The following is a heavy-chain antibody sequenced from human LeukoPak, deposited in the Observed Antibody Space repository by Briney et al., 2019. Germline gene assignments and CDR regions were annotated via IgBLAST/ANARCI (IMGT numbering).Heavy chain of an antibody. V-gene: IGHV4-38-2*02. Sequence: SETLSLTCTVSGYSISSGYYWGWIRQPPGKGLEWIGSIYHSGSTYYNPSLKSRVTISVDTSKNQFSLKLSSVTAADTAAYYCARVSDCSGGSCYRQFDYWGQGTLVTVSS. J-gene: IGHJ4*02. CDR2: IYHSGST. CDR1: GYSISSGYY. CDR3: ARVSDCSGGSCYRQFDY. D-gene: IGHD2-15*01.